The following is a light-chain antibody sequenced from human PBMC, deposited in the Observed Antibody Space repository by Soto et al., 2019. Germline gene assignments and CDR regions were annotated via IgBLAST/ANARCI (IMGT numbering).Light chain of an antibody. J-gene: IGKJ1*01. CDR2: GAS. CDR3: QQSFSTPWT. V-gene: IGKV1-39*01. Sequence: IQVSLSPASLSASVGDRVTITCRASHSISSYLSWHQQKPGKAPNLLIFGASRLQSGVPSRFSGSGSGTDFTLTINSLQPEDFATYYCQQSFSTPWTFGQGTKVDI. CDR1: HSISSY.